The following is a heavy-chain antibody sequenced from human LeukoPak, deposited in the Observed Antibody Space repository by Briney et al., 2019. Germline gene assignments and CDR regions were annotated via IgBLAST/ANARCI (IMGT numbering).Heavy chain of an antibody. J-gene: IGHJ4*02. D-gene: IGHD2-21*01. CDR2: ISGSGGST. V-gene: IGHV3-23*01. Sequence: GGSQRLSCAASGFTFSSYAMSWVRQAPGNGLEWVSAISGSGGSTYYADSVKGRFTISRDNSKNTLYLQMNSLRAEDTAVYYCAKDRSLVVVIAILFDYWGQGTLVTVSS. CDR3: AKDRSLVVVIAILFDY. CDR1: GFTFSSYA.